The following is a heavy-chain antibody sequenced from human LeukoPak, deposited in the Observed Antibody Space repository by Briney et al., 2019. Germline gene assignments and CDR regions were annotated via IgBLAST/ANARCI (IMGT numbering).Heavy chain of an antibody. CDR1: GGSISSYY. J-gene: IGHJ3*02. Sequence: SETLSLTCTVSGGSISSYYWSWIRQPPGKGLEWIGYIYYSGSTNYNPSLKSRVTISVDTSKNQISLKLSSVTAADTAVYYCASYGRDAFDIWGQGTMVTVSS. CDR2: IYYSGST. V-gene: IGHV4-59*08. D-gene: IGHD4-17*01. CDR3: ASYGRDAFDI.